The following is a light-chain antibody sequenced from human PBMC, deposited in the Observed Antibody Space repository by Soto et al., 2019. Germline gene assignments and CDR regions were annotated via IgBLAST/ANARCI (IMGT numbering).Light chain of an antibody. CDR3: QQYGSSPRT. V-gene: IGKV3-20*01. Sequence: EIVLTQSPATLSLSPGERATLSCRASQSVASSHLAWYRQKPGQAPRLLIYGASSRATGIPDRFSGSGSGTEFSLTISRLEPEDFAVYYCQQYGSSPRTFGQGTKVDI. CDR2: GAS. J-gene: IGKJ1*01. CDR1: QSVASSH.